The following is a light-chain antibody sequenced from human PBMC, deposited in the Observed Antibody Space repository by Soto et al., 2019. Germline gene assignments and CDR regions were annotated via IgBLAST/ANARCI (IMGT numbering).Light chain of an antibody. Sequence: EIVLTQSPATLSLSPGERATLSCRASQSVSTYLAWYQQKPGQAPRLLIYETSTRATGIAARFSGSGSGTDFTLTISSLEPEDFAVYYCQQRSSWPLTFGQGTRLEIK. V-gene: IGKV3-11*01. CDR2: ETS. CDR1: QSVSTY. CDR3: QQRSSWPLT. J-gene: IGKJ5*01.